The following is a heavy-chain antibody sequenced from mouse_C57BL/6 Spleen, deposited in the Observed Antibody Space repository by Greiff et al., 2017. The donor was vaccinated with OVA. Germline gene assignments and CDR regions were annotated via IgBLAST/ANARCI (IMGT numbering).Heavy chain of an antibody. Sequence: EVQRVESEGGLVQPGSSMKLSCTASGFTFSDYYMAWVRQVPEKGLEWVANINYDGSSTYYLDSLKSRFIISRDNAKSILYLQMSSLKSEDTATYYCARRGYGSSWGYFDVWGTGTTVTVSS. CDR3: ARRGYGSSWGYFDV. D-gene: IGHD1-1*01. CDR1: GFTFSDYY. J-gene: IGHJ1*03. V-gene: IGHV5-16*01. CDR2: INYDGSST.